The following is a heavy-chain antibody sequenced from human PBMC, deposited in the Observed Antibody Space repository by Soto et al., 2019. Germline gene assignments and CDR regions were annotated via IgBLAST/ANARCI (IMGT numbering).Heavy chain of an antibody. CDR2: IIPIFGTA. CDR1: GGTFSSYA. J-gene: IGHJ6*02. V-gene: IGHV1-69*13. CDR3: ARGNYSSSWYFSRYYYYYGMDV. Sequence: ASVKVSCKASGGTFSSYAISWVRQAPGQGREWMGGIIPIFGTANYAQKFQGRVTITADESTSTAYMELSSLRSEDTAVYYCARGNYSSSWYFSRYYYYYGMDVWGQGTTVTVSS. D-gene: IGHD6-13*01.